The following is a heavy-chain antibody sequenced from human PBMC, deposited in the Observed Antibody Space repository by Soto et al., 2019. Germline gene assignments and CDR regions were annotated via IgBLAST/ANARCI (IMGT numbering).Heavy chain of an antibody. CDR3: ARPAVNDLDADSSAFDI. V-gene: IGHV1-69*02. CDR1: GGTFSSQT. Sequence: QVQLVQSGAEVKEPGSSVKVSCKVSGGTFSSQTINWVRQVPGQGLEWMGSVIPIIGEGKYAQSFLGRVTITADRPPSTAYMELSSLGSEDTAVYYCARPAVNDLDADSSAFDIWGQGTMVTVSS. CDR2: VIPIIGEG. J-gene: IGHJ3*02. D-gene: IGHD1-1*01.